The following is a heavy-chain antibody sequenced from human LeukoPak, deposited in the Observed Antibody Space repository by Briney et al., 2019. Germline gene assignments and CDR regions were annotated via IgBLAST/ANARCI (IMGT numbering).Heavy chain of an antibody. V-gene: IGHV4-34*01. Sequence: SETLSLTCAVYGGSFSGYYWSWIRQPPGKGLEWIGEINHRGSTNYNPSLKSRVTISVDTSKNQFSLKLSSVTAADTAVYYCARVPVLDVLVVYEEDNWGQGTLVTVSS. J-gene: IGHJ4*02. CDR3: ARVPVLDVLVVYEEDN. D-gene: IGHD2-8*02. CDR1: GGSFSGYY. CDR2: INHRGST.